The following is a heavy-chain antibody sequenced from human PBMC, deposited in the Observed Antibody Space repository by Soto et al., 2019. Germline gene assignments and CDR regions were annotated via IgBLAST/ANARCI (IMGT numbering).Heavy chain of an antibody. J-gene: IGHJ4*02. CDR3: ARCGYYFGCY. Sequence: SETLSLTCTVSGGSISSYYWSWIRQPPGKGLEWIGYIYYSGSTNYNPSLKSRVTISVDTSKNQFSLKLSSVTAADTAVYYCARCGYYFGCYWGQGTLVTVSS. D-gene: IGHD3-22*01. CDR1: GGSISSYY. CDR2: IYYSGST. V-gene: IGHV4-59*01.